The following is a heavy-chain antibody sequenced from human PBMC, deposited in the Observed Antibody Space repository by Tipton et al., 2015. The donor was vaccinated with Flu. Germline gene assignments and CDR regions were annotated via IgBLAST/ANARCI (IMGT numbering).Heavy chain of an antibody. Sequence: QSGAEVKNPGSSVKVSCKASGGTFYPYSITWVRQAPGQGLEWMGGVNPFFGPPQYAQKFQDRVTITADDSTNTAYMELGSLRSDDTAVYYCARDRAPGLERLDYFYMDVWGKGTTVTVSS. D-gene: IGHD3-10*01. V-gene: IGHV1-69*01. CDR3: ARDRAPGLERLDYFYMDV. J-gene: IGHJ6*03. CDR1: GGTFYPYS. CDR2: VNPFFGPP.